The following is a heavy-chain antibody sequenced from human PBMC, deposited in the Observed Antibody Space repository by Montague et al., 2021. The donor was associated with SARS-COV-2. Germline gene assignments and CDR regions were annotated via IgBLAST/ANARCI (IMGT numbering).Heavy chain of an antibody. CDR3: AREIYTSGRFQQFDY. Sequence: SETLSLTCTVSGGSISSSNYYWGWIRQPPGKGLEWIGCIYYSGTTYHSPSLQSRVTISVDTSKTQFSLKLSSVTAADTAVYYCAREIYTSGRFQQFDYWGQGTLVTVSS. J-gene: IGHJ4*02. CDR2: IYYSGTT. D-gene: IGHD6-19*01. CDR1: GGSISSSNYY. V-gene: IGHV4-39*01.